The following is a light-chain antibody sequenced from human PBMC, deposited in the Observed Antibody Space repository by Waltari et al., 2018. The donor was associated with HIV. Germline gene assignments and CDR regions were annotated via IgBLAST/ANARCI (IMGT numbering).Light chain of an antibody. Sequence: QSALTQPASVSGSPGHSLTIPCTGTSSDVGSYNLTSWYQQHPGKAPKLMIYEVNTRPSGVSNRFSGSKSGNTASLTISGLQAEDEADYYCCSYAGSPYVFGTGTKVTVL. CDR2: EVN. J-gene: IGLJ1*01. CDR1: SSDVGSYNL. V-gene: IGLV2-23*02. CDR3: CSYAGSPYV.